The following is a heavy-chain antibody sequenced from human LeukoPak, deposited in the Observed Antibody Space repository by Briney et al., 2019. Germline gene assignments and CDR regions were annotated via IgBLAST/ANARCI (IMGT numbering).Heavy chain of an antibody. CDR1: GGTSNSHT. CDR2: IFSNLGTT. CDR3: ATTNDGGGYQWGDFFDY. Sequence: ASVKVSCKGSGGTSNSHTIRWVRHAPGQGLEWMGRIFSNLGTTNRAQKFQDRGTLTVDKSTNTAYMELISLTSDDKAIYYCATTNDGGGYQWGDFFDYWGQGTLVTVSS. V-gene: IGHV1-69*08. J-gene: IGHJ4*02. D-gene: IGHD3-22*01.